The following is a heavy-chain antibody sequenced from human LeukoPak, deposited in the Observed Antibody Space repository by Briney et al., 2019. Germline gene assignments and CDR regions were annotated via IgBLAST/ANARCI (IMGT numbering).Heavy chain of an antibody. Sequence: GVSLRLSCAASGFTFSIYAMSWVRQAPGKGLEWVSSISSSSSYIYYADSVKGRFTISRDNAKNSLYLQMNSLRAEDTAVYYCARATYDILTGNNWFDPWGQGTLVTVSS. V-gene: IGHV3-21*01. D-gene: IGHD3-9*01. CDR2: ISSSSSYI. CDR1: GFTFSIYA. CDR3: ARATYDILTGNNWFDP. J-gene: IGHJ5*02.